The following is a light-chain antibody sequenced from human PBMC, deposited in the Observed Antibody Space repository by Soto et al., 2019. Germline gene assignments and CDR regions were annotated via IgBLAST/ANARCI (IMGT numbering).Light chain of an antibody. Sequence: EVVLTQSPGTLSLSPGDTATLSCRATQSVCSHFLAWYQQKPDQAPMLIIYAISSRATGVPDRFSGSGSGTDFTLPISRLEHEDFEVYYCQFVGFGQGTRLDVK. V-gene: IGKV3-20*01. CDR1: QSVCSHF. J-gene: IGKJ5*01. CDR3: QFVG. CDR2: AIS.